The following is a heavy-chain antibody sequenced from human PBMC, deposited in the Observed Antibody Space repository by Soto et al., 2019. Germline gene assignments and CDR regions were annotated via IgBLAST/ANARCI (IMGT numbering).Heavy chain of an antibody. V-gene: IGHV1-18*04. Sequence: ASVKVSCKASGYTFTSYGISWVRQAPGQGLEWMGWISAYNGNTKYAQKLQGRVNMTTDTSTSTAYMELRSLRSDDTAVYYCARDPPSYSPHTGYYGMDVWGQGTTVTVSS. CDR3: ARDPPSYSPHTGYYGMDV. D-gene: IGHD1-26*01. CDR1: GYTFTSYG. CDR2: ISAYNGNT. J-gene: IGHJ6*02.